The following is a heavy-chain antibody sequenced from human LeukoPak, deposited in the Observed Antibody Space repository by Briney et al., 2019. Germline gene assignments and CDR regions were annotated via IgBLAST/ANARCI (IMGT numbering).Heavy chain of an antibody. V-gene: IGHV3-21*01. CDR2: ISGSSSYI. Sequence: GGSLSLSGAASGFTFSSYTMNWVRQAPGKGLEWVLSISGSSSYIYYEDSVKGRFTISRDNHKNTLYLQINSLRAEDTAVYYCARGIDYGDDRSWIYWGQGTLVTVSS. CDR1: GFTFSSYT. CDR3: ARGIDYGDDRSWIY. J-gene: IGHJ4*02. D-gene: IGHD4-17*01.